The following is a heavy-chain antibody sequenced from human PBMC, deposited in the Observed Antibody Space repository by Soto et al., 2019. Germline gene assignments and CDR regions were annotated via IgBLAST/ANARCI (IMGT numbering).Heavy chain of an antibody. Sequence: EVQLVESGGGLVQPGRSLRLSCTASGFTFGDYAMSWFRQAPGKGLEWVGFIRSKAYGGTTEYAASVKGRFTISRDDSKSIAYLQMNSLKTEDTAVYYCTRDRAAHRIAVAGWVLWGRGTLVTVSS. CDR2: IRSKAYGGTT. D-gene: IGHD6-19*01. V-gene: IGHV3-49*03. CDR1: GFTFGDYA. J-gene: IGHJ2*01. CDR3: TRDRAAHRIAVAGWVL.